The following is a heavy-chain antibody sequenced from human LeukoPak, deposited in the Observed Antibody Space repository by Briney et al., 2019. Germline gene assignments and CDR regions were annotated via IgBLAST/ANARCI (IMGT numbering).Heavy chain of an antibody. CDR3: ARRGRIAAAGNWFDP. CDR1: GYTFTGYY. D-gene: IGHD6-13*01. CDR2: INPNGGGT. V-gene: IGHV1-2*02. J-gene: IGHJ5*02. Sequence: ASVKVSCKASGYTFTGYYMHWVRQAPGQGLEWMGWINPNGGGTNYAQKFQGRVTMTRDTSISAAYMELSRLRSDDTAVYYRARRGRIAAAGNWFDPWGQGTLVTVSS.